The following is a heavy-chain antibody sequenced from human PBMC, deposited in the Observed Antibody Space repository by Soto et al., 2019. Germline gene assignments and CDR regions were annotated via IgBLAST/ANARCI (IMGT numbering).Heavy chain of an antibody. CDR2: IIPNHGIA. D-gene: IGHD5-12*01. J-gene: IGHJ4*02. CDR1: GYTFTSYA. Sequence: ASVKVSCKASGYTFTSYANSWVRQAPGQGLEWMGRIIPNHGIAKYAQKFQGRVTITADKSTSTAYMELTSLTSKDTAVYYCARDSPIGSTYSGYDAIDSWGQGTLVTVSS. V-gene: IGHV1-69*04. CDR3: ARDSPIGSTYSGYDAIDS.